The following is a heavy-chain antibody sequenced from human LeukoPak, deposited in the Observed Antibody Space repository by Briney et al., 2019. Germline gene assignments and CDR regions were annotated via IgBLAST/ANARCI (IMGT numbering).Heavy chain of an antibody. CDR1: GGSFSGYY. CDR3: ARGRITMVRGPGYYYYYMDV. D-gene: IGHD3-10*01. J-gene: IGHJ6*03. CDR2: INHSGST. V-gene: IGHV4-34*01. Sequence: SETLSLTCAVYGGSFSGYYWSWIRQPPGKGLEWIGEINHSGSTNYNPSLKSRVTISVDTSKNQFSLKLSSVTAADTAVYYCARGRITMVRGPGYYYYYMDVWGKGTTVTVSS.